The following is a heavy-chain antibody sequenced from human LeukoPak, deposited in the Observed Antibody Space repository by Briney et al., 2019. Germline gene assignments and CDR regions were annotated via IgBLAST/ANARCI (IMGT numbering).Heavy chain of an antibody. J-gene: IGHJ1*01. D-gene: IGHD6-19*01. CDR2: IRYDGSNK. V-gene: IGHV3-30*02. CDR3: ARVVVAGSIFAEYFQH. Sequence: GGSLRLSCAASGFTFSSYGMHWVRQAPGKGLEWVAFIRYDGSNKYYADSVKGRFTISRDNSKNTLYLQMNSLRAEDTAVYYCARVVVAGSIFAEYFQHWGQGTLVTVSS. CDR1: GFTFSSYG.